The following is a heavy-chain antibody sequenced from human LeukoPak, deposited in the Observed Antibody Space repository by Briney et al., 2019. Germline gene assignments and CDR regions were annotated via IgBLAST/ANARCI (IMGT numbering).Heavy chain of an antibody. CDR3: SRGAWEAAATPPSFDT. CDR2: SSAYNGHT. D-gene: IGHD1-26*01. Sequence: AAVKMSCNGLGFYFVRFGFNWVRQAPGQGLEWSGWSSAYNGHTRYEQKFHDRVTMTTDSSTSTVYMELRSLRYDDTALYYCSRGAWEAAATPPSFDTWGQGTLVLVSS. CDR1: GFYFVRFG. V-gene: IGHV1-18*01. J-gene: IGHJ5*02.